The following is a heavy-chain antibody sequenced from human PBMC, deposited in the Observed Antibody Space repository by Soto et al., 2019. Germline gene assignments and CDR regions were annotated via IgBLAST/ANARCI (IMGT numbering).Heavy chain of an antibody. CDR2: ISGSGGST. CDR1: GFTFSSYA. V-gene: IGHV3-23*01. D-gene: IGHD4-17*01. J-gene: IGHJ4*02. CDR3: AKGPLLGDYGGNLFDY. Sequence: QSGGSLRLSCAASGFTFSSYAMSWVRQAPGKGLEWVSAISGSGGSTYYADSVKGRFTISRDNSKNTLYLQMNSLRAEDTAVYYCAKGPLLGDYGGNLFDYWGQGTLVTVSS.